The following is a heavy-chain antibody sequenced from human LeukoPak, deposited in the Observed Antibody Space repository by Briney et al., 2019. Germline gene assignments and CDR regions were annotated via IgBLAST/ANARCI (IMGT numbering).Heavy chain of an antibody. CDR3: ARAPTRYYGSGLDI. V-gene: IGHV1-8*01. D-gene: IGHD3-10*01. J-gene: IGHJ3*02. CDR2: MNPNSGNT. CDR1: GYTFTSYD. Sequence: ASVKVACKASGYTFTSYDINWVRQATGQGLEWMGWMNPNSGNTGYAQKFQGRVTMTRNTSISTAYMELSSLRSEDTAVYYCARAPTRYYGSGLDIWGQGTMVTVSS.